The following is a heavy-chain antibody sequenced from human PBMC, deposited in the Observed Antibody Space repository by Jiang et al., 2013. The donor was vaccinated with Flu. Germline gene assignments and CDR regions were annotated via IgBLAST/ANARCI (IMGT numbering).Heavy chain of an antibody. J-gene: IGHJ4*02. V-gene: IGHV1-69*01. Sequence: GTFSSYAISWVRQAPGQGLEWMGGIIPIFGTANYAQKFQGRVTITADESTSTAYMELSSLRSEDTAVYYCARGPGVIPQDYWGQGTLVTVSS. CDR2: IIPIFGTA. D-gene: IGHD3-10*01. CDR3: ARGPGVIPQDY. CDR1: GTFSSYA.